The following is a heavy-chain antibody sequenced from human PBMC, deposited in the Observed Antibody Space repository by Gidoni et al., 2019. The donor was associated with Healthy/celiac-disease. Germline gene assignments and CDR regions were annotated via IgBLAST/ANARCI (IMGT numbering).Heavy chain of an antibody. CDR2: IGTAGDT. V-gene: IGHV3-13*01. J-gene: IGHJ2*01. Sequence: VRQATGKGLEWVSAIGTAGDTYYPGSVKGRFTISRENAKNSLYLQMNSLRAGDTAVYYCARGGRYCSGGSCYSGSRYFDLWGRGTLVTVSS. CDR3: ARGGRYCSGGSCYSGSRYFDL. D-gene: IGHD2-15*01.